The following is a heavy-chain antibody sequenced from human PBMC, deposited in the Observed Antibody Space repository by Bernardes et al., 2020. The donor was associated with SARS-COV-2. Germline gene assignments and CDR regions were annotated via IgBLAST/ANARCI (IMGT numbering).Heavy chain of an antibody. D-gene: IGHD6-25*01. CDR3: AKLCGFHYYYGMDV. V-gene: IGHV3-23*01. CDR1: GFTFSSYA. CDR2: ISGSGGST. Sequence: GGSLRLSCAASGFTFSSYAMSWVRQAPGKGLEWVSAISGSGGSTYYADSVKGRFTISRDNSKNTLYLQMNSLRAEDTAVYYCAKLCGFHYYYGMDVWGQGTTVTVSS. J-gene: IGHJ6*02.